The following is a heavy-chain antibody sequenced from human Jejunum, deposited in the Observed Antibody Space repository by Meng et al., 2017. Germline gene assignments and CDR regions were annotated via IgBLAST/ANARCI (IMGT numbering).Heavy chain of an antibody. CDR3: ARGPCSSTSCYVSYYYRMDV. CDR2: ISSSSINI. Sequence: ETLSLTCAASGFTFSDYSMNWVRQAPGKGLEWVSFISSSSINIYYADSVKGRFTISRDNAKNSLYLQMNSLRAEDTAVYYCARGPCSSTSCYVSYYYRMDVWGQGTTVTVSS. J-gene: IGHJ6*02. D-gene: IGHD2-2*01. V-gene: IGHV3-21*01. CDR1: GFTFSDYS.